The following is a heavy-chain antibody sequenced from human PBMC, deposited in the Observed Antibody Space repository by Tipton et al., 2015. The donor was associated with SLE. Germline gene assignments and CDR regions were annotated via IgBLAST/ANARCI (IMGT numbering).Heavy chain of an antibody. V-gene: IGHV4-38-2*02. J-gene: IGHJ4*02. CDR2: IYHSGSS. CDR3: ARDDPDGDGGGIPGDY. CDR1: GYSISSGYY. Sequence: TLSLTCAVSGYSISSGYYWGWIRQPPGKGLEWIGSIYHSGSSYYNPSLKSRVTISVDTSRKQFSLSLNSVTAADTAVYFCARDDPDGDGGGIPGDYWGQGTLVTVS. D-gene: IGHD4-17*01.